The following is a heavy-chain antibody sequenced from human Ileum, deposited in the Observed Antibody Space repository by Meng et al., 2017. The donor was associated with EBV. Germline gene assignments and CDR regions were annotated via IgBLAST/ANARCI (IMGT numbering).Heavy chain of an antibody. CDR2: IYYSGTT. CDR3: ARGYSSGWYYFDS. D-gene: IGHD6-19*01. J-gene: IGHJ4*02. Sequence: QRRLQESGPGLVKPSETLSLTWTVCGVSIGRSSDNWGWIRQSPGKGLEWMGNIYYSGTTYYNPSLKSRVIISVDTSKNQFSLKLSSVTAADTAVYYCARGYSSGWYYFDSWGQGTLVTVSS. CDR1: GVSIGRSSDN. V-gene: IGHV4-39*01.